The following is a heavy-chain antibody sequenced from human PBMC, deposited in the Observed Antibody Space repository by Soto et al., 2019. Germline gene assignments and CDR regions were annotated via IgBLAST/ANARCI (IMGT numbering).Heavy chain of an antibody. J-gene: IGHJ5*02. CDR3: AKGYSSSCIGYNWFDP. CDR1: GFTFSSYA. CDR2: ISGSGGST. Sequence: EVQLLESGGGLVQPGGSLRLSCAASGFTFSSYAMSWVRQAPGKGLEWVSAISGSGGSTYYADSVKGRFTISRDNSKNTLYLQMNSLRAEDTAVYYCAKGYSSSCIGYNWFDPWGQGTLVTVSS. V-gene: IGHV3-23*01. D-gene: IGHD6-13*01.